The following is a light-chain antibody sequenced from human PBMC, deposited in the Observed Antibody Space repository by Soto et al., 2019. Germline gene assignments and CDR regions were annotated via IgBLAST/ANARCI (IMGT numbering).Light chain of an antibody. V-gene: IGKV1-39*01. J-gene: IGKJ1*01. Sequence: DIQMTASPSSLSASVGDRVTITCRASQRISSLLNWYQQKPGKAPKLLIYATANLQSGVLFKFRGGRSGEDYALTIGSLQPEDFATDYCQQSYSTPRTFGQGTKVDIK. CDR2: ATA. CDR3: QQSYSTPRT. CDR1: QRISSL.